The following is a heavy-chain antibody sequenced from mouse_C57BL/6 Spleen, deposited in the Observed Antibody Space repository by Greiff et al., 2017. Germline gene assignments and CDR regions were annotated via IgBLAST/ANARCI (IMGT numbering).Heavy chain of an antibody. CDR3: ARGIYYYGSSYYYAMDY. J-gene: IGHJ4*01. D-gene: IGHD1-1*01. CDR1: GYTFTDYN. CDR2: INPNNGGT. Sequence: VQLKQSGPELVKPGASVKIPCKASGYTFTDYNMDWVNQSHGKSLEWIGDINPNNGGTIYNQKFKGKATLTVDKSSSTAYMELRSLTSEDTAVYYCARGIYYYGSSYYYAMDYWGQGTSVTVSS. V-gene: IGHV1-18*01.